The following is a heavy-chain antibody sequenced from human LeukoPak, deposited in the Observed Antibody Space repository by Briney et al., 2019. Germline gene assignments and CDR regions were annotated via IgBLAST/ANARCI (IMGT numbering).Heavy chain of an antibody. Sequence: PGRSLRLSCAASGFTFSSYGMHWVRQAPGKGLEWVAVISYDGSNKYYADSVKGRFTISRDNSKNTLYLQMNSLRAEDTAVYYCAKDHVDYYYHYMDVWGKGTTVTVSS. CDR1: GFTFSSYG. V-gene: IGHV3-30*18. D-gene: IGHD3-16*01. CDR3: AKDHVDYYYHYMDV. J-gene: IGHJ6*03. CDR2: ISYDGSNK.